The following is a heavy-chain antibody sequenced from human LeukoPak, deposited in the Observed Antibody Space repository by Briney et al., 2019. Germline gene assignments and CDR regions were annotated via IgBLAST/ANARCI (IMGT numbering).Heavy chain of an antibody. D-gene: IGHD3-22*01. CDR1: GFTFSTFA. CDR2: ISGSGGST. Sequence: QTGGSLRLSCAASGFTFSTFAMNWVRQAPGKGLEWVSAISGSGGSTYYADSVKGRFTISRDNAKNSLYLQMNSLRAEDTAVYYCARSGGLPTYYYDRSRAAAEYYQHWGQGTLVTVSS. V-gene: IGHV3-23*01. CDR3: ARSGGLPTYYYDRSRAAAEYYQH. J-gene: IGHJ1*01.